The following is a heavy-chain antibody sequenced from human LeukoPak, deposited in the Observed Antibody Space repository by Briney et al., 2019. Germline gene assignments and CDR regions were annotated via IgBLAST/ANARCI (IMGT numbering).Heavy chain of an antibody. D-gene: IGHD2-2*01. Sequence: SVKVSCKASGSXFSNYAISWVRQAPGQGLEWMGGIIPIFGSTNYAQRFQGRVTITADASTSTAYMELSSLRSDDTAVYYCARGYGGDVLVGPSAMRPFDSWGQGSLVTVSA. J-gene: IGHJ4*02. CDR2: IIPIFGST. V-gene: IGHV1-69*13. CDR3: ARGYGGDVLVGPSAMRPFDS. CDR1: GSXFSNYA.